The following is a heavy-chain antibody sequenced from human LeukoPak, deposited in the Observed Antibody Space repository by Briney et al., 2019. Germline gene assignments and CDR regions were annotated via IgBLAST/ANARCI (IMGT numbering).Heavy chain of an antibody. CDR2: INHSGST. Sequence: PPETLSLTCAVYGGSFSGYYWSWIRQPAGKGLEWIGEINHSGSTNYNPSLKSRVTISVDTSKNQFSLKLSSVTAADTAVYYCARGTAMAFWGQGTLVTVSS. J-gene: IGHJ4*02. CDR3: ARGTAMAF. V-gene: IGHV4-34*01. D-gene: IGHD5-18*01. CDR1: GGSFSGYY.